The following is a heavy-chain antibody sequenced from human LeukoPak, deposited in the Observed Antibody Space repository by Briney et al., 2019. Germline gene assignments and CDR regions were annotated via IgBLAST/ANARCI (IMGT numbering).Heavy chain of an antibody. CDR1: GFTFDHYA. CDR3: AKDTGITGAGKEENGMDV. CDR2: ISWNGADI. Sequence: PGRSLRLSCAASGFTFDHYAMYWVRLGPAKGLEWVSGISWNGADIGYADSVKGRFIISRDNAKNSLYLQMNSLRTEDTALYYCAKDTGITGAGKEENGMDVWGQGTTVTVSS. V-gene: IGHV3-9*01. D-gene: IGHD6-19*01. J-gene: IGHJ6*02.